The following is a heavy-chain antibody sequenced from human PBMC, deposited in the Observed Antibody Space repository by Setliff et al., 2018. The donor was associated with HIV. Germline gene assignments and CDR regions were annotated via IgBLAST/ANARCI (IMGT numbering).Heavy chain of an antibody. D-gene: IGHD3-22*01. CDR2: IETSGGNI. CDR1: DDSINSDNYY. J-gene: IGHJ3*02. Sequence: PSETLSLTCSVSDDSINSDNYYWSWIRQPAGKGLEWIGRIETSGGNIDSNPSFKSRVTMSGDTPKNQFSLKLSSVTAADTAVYYCARDGVWSSGLDAFDIWGQGTMVTVSS. CDR3: ARDGVWSSGLDAFDI. V-gene: IGHV4-4*07.